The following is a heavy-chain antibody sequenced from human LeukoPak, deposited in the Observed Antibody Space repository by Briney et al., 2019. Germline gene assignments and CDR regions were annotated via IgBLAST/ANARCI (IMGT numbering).Heavy chain of an antibody. J-gene: IGHJ4*02. CDR3: ARVAEDCSSTSCYAGVDY. Sequence: ASVKVSCKASGYIFTTYSIHWVRQAPGQGLEWMGWISAYNGNTNYAQKLQGRVTMTTDTSTSTAYMELRSLRSDDTAAYYCARVAEDCSSTSCYAGVDYWGQGTLVTVSS. CDR1: GYIFTTYS. CDR2: ISAYNGNT. V-gene: IGHV1-18*04. D-gene: IGHD2-2*01.